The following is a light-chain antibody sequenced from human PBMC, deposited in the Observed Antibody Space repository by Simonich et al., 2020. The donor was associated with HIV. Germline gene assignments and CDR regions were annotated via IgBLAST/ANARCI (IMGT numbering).Light chain of an antibody. V-gene: IGKV2-28*01. J-gene: IGKJ3*01. CDR1: QSLLHSNGYNY. Sequence: DIVMTQSPLSLPVTPGEPASISCRSSQSLLHSNGYNYLDWYLQKPGQSPQLLIYLGSMRASGVPDRFSGSGSGTDFTLKISRVEAEDVGLYYCMQALETPFTFGPGTKVDIK. CDR2: LGS. CDR3: MQALETPFT.